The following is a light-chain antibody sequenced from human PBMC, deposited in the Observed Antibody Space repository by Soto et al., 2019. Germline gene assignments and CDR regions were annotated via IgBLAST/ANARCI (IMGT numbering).Light chain of an antibody. Sequence: ENVLTQSPGTLSLSPWERATLSCRASQTVSSTYLAWYQQKPGQAPRLLIYGASTRATGIPARFSGSGSGTEFTLTISSLQSEDFAVYYCQQYNNWPPITFGQGTRLEIK. V-gene: IGKV3-15*01. CDR3: QQYNNWPPIT. CDR2: GAS. J-gene: IGKJ5*01. CDR1: QTVSSTY.